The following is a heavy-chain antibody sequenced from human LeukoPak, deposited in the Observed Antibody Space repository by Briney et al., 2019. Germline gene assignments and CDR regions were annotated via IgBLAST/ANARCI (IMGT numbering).Heavy chain of an antibody. D-gene: IGHD6-6*01. J-gene: IGHJ4*02. Sequence: SVTVSFTASGYTFTSYGISWVRQAPGQGLEWMGGIIPIFGTANYAQKFQGRVTITADESTSTAYMELSSLRSEDTAVYYCARGSSYSSSSDYWGQGTLVTVSS. V-gene: IGHV1-69*13. CDR2: IIPIFGTA. CDR3: ARGSSYSSSSDY. CDR1: GYTFTSYG.